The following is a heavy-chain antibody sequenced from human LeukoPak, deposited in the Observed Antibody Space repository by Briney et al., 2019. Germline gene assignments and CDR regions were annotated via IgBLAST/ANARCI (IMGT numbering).Heavy chain of an antibody. CDR3: ARGTHKWTYDY. D-gene: IGHD2-8*01. J-gene: IGHJ4*02. CDR1: GYTFTSYA. Sequence: GASVKVSCKASGYTFTSYAMHWVRQAPGQRLEWMGWINAGNGNTKYSQEFQGRVTITRDTSASTAYMELSSLRSEDTAVYYCARGTHKWTYDYWGQGTLVTVSS. CDR2: INAGNGNT. V-gene: IGHV1-3*01.